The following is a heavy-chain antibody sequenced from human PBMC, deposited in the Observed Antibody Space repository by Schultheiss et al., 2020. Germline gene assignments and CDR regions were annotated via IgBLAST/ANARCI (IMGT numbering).Heavy chain of an antibody. J-gene: IGHJ6*01. CDR1: GYTFTSYD. CDR2: MNPNSGNT. D-gene: IGHD2-2*01. V-gene: IGHV1-8*01. Sequence: ASVKVSCKASGYTFTSYDINWVRQATGQGLEWMGWMNPNSGNTGYAQKFQGRVTMTRNTSISTAYMELSSLRSEDTAVYYCARGLSGLRCSSTSCYVGLYYSYRIDVWGEGTTHTV. CDR3: ARGLSGLRCSSTSCYVGLYYSYRIDV.